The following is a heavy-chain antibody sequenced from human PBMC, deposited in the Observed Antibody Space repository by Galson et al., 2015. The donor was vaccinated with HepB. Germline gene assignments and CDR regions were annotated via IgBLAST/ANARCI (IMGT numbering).Heavy chain of an antibody. J-gene: IGHJ6*02. CDR2: ISHTGSDT. D-gene: IGHD6-19*01. V-gene: IGHV3-30*03. Sequence: SLRLSCAASGFTFSSYAMHWVRQAPGKGLEWVAAISHTGSDTSYADSVRGRFTISRDNFKNTVSLQMNSLRPDDTAVYYCATDLAVAATNYGMDVWGQGTTVTVSS. CDR3: ATDLAVAATNYGMDV. CDR1: GFTFSSYA.